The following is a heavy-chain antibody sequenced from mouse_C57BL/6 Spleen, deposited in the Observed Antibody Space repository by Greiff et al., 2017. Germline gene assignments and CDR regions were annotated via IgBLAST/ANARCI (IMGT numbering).Heavy chain of an antibody. CDR3: ARWDSSGYVWFAY. D-gene: IGHD3-2*02. CDR1: GYTFTSYW. J-gene: IGHJ3*01. V-gene: IGHV1-59*01. CDR2: IDPSDSYT. Sequence: QVQLQQPGAELVRPGTSVKLSCKASGYTFTSYWMHWVKQRPGQGLEWIGVIDPSDSYTNYNQKFKGKATLTVDTSSSTAYMQLSSLTSEDSAVYYCARWDSSGYVWFAYWGQGTLVTVSA.